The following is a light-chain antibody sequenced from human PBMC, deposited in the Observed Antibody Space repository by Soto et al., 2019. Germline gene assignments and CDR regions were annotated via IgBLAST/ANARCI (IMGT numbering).Light chain of an antibody. CDR1: QGISSY. Sequence: DIQLTQSPSFLSASVGDRVTITCRASQGISSYLAWYQQKPGKALKLLIYAASTLQSGVPSRFSGRGSGTEFTLTISSLQPEDFATYYCQQLNSYPRTFGQGTKLEIK. CDR3: QQLNSYPRT. CDR2: AAS. J-gene: IGKJ2*02. V-gene: IGKV1-9*01.